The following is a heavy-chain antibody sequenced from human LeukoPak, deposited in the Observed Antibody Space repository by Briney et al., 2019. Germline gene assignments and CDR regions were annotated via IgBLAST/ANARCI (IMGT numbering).Heavy chain of an antibody. V-gene: IGHV3-23*01. J-gene: IGHJ6*03. CDR3: AKAGVTATSSYYYMDV. CDR1: GFTFSSYA. Sequence: PGGSLRLSCAASGFTFSSYAMSWVRQAPGKGLEWVSAISGSGGSTYYADSVKGRFTISRDNSKNTLYLQMNSLRAEDTAVFYCAKAGVTATSSYYYMDVWGKGTTVTVSS. CDR2: ISGSGGST. D-gene: IGHD2-21*02.